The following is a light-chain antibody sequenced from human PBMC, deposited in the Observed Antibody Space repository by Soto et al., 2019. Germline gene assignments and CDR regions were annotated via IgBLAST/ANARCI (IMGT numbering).Light chain of an antibody. V-gene: IGKV1-27*01. CDR3: QKYNSAPLT. CDR1: QGISNY. Sequence: DIQMTQSPSSLSASVGDRVTSTCRASQGISNYLAWYQQKPGKVPKLLIYAASTLQSGVPSRFSGSGSGTDFTLTISSLQPEDVATYYCQKYNSAPLTFGGGNKVEIQ. J-gene: IGKJ4*01. CDR2: AAS.